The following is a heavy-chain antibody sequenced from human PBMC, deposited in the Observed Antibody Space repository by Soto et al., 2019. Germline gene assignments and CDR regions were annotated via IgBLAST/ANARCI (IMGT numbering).Heavy chain of an antibody. CDR2: ISGSSGYT. J-gene: IGHJ4*02. CDR1: GFSFSDSY. V-gene: IGHV3-11*03. CDR3: ARVVGRRFLDY. Sequence: PGGSLRLSCAASGFSFSDSYMSWVRQAPGKGLEWVAYISGSSGYTGYADSVKGRFTISRDNAKNSLFLQMESVKVEDTGMYYCARVVGRRFLDYWGQGTLVTVSS. D-gene: IGHD1-1*01.